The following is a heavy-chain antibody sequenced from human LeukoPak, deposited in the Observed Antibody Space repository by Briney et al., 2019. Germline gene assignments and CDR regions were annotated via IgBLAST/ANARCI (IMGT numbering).Heavy chain of an antibody. CDR1: GYTFTSYY. J-gene: IGHJ6*02. D-gene: IGHD6-13*01. V-gene: IGHV1-46*01. Sequence: ASVKISCKASGYTFTSYYMHWVGQAPGQGLEWMGIINPNGGSTSYAQKFQGRVTMTRDTSTSTVYMELSSLRSEDTAVYYCASRSDSSSWYEYYYYGMDVWGQGTTVTVSS. CDR2: INPNGGST. CDR3: ASRSDSSSWYEYYYYGMDV.